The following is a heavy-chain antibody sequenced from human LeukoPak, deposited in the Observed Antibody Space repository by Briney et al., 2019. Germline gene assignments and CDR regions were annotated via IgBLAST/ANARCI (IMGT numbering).Heavy chain of an antibody. Sequence: GGSLRLSCAASGFTFSSYWMSWVRQAPGKGLEWVANIKQDGSEKYYVDSVKGRFTISRDNAKNSLYLQMNSLRAEDTAVYYCARASSLGYCSGGSCFPLDYWGQGTLVTVSS. CDR2: IKQDGSEK. V-gene: IGHV3-7*01. J-gene: IGHJ4*02. D-gene: IGHD2-15*01. CDR1: GFTFSSYW. CDR3: ARASSLGYCSGGSCFPLDY.